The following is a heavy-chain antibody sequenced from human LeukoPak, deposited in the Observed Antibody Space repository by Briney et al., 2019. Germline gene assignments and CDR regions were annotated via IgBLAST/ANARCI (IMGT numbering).Heavy chain of an antibody. CDR2: IYTSGST. Sequence: SETLSLTCTVSGGSISSGSYYWSWIRQPAGKGLEWIGRIYTSGSTNYNPSLKSRVTISVDTSKNQFSLKLSSVTAADTAVYYRARDRSWYDAFDIWGQGTMVTVSS. CDR3: ARDRSWYDAFDI. J-gene: IGHJ3*02. V-gene: IGHV4-61*02. CDR1: GGSISSGSYY. D-gene: IGHD6-13*01.